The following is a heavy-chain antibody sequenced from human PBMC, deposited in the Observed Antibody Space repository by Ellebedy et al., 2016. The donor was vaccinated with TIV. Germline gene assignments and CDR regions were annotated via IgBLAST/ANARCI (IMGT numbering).Heavy chain of an antibody. V-gene: IGHV1-18*01. CDR3: AREGFDY. CDR1: GYIFASFG. CDR2: SISYTGET. Sequence: ASVKVSCKASGYIFASFGMNWVRQAPGQGLEWMGSISYTGETNYLQKFQGRVSMTTDTSTRTAYMELRNLRSDDAALYYCAREGFDYWGQGTLVTVSS. J-gene: IGHJ4*02.